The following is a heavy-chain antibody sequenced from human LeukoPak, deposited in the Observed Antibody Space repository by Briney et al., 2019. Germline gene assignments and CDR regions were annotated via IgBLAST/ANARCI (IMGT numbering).Heavy chain of an antibody. V-gene: IGHV4-39*07. CDR1: GGSISSSSYY. CDR2: IYYSGST. CDR3: ARVLGGGYNSFDY. Sequence: PSETLSLTCTVSGGSISSSSYYWGWIRQPPGKGLEWIGSIYYSGSTYYNPSLKSRVTISVDTSKNQFSLKLSSVTAADTAVYYCARVLGGGYNSFDYWGQGTLVTVSS. J-gene: IGHJ4*02. D-gene: IGHD5-24*01.